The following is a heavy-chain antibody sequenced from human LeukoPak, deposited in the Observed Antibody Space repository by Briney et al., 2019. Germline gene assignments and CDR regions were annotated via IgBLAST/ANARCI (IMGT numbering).Heavy chain of an antibody. CDR2: ISSGSGTT. CDR1: GFTFSSYS. D-gene: IGHD4-17*01. V-gene: IGHV3-48*02. Sequence: GGSLRLSCAASGFTFSSYSMNWDRQTPGKGLEWISYISSGSGTTYYGDSVQGRFITSRDNAKNSLHLQMNSLRDEDTGVYYCAKDRGNDYGVFDYWGQGTLVTVSS. CDR3: AKDRGNDYGVFDY. J-gene: IGHJ4*02.